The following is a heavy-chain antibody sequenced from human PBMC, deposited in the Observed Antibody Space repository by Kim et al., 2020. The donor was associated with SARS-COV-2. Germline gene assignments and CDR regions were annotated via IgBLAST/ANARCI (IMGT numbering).Heavy chain of an antibody. CDR3: ARRRAAAGTCLSY. Sequence: ASVKVSCKASGYTFTSYDINWVRQATRQGLEWMGWMNPNSGNTGYAQKFQGRVTMTRNTSISTAYMELSSLTSEDTAVYFCARRRAAAGTCLSYWGQGTLVTVSS. D-gene: IGHD6-13*01. CDR1: GYTFTSYD. CDR2: MNPNSGNT. J-gene: IGHJ4*02. V-gene: IGHV1-8*01.